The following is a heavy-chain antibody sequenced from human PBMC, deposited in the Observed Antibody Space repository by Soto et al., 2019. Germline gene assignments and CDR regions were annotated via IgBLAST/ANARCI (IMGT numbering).Heavy chain of an antibody. D-gene: IGHD3-22*01. CDR1: GGTFSSYA. V-gene: IGHV1-69*13. CDR2: IIPIFGTA. J-gene: IGHJ4*02. CDR3: ASAPYYYDSSGSGPPFDY. Sequence: SVKVSCKASGGTFSSYAISWVRQAPGQGLEWMGGIIPIFGTANYAQKFRGRVTITADESTSTAYMELSSLRSEDTAVYYCASAPYYYDSSGSGPPFDYWGQGTLVTVSS.